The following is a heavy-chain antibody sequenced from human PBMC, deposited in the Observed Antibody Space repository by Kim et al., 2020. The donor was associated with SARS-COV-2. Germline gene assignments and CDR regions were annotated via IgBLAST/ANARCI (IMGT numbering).Heavy chain of an antibody. V-gene: IGHV3-9*01. J-gene: IGHJ4*02. CDR3: AKDGRWDSSGWYADY. D-gene: IGHD6-19*01. Sequence: DSVKGRFTISRDNAKNSLYLQMNSLRAEDTALYYCAKDGRWDSSGWYADYWGQGTLVTVSS.